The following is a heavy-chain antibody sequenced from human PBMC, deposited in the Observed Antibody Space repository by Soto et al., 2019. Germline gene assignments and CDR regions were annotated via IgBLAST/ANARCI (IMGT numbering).Heavy chain of an antibody. CDR1: GGSFSGYY. Sequence: SETLSLTCAVYGGSFSGYYWSWIRQPPGKGLEWIGEINHSGSTNYNPSLKSRVTISVDTSKNHFSLKLSSVTAADTAVYYCARGGKVDGPNWFDPWGQGTLVTVSS. V-gene: IGHV4-34*01. CDR3: ARGGKVDGPNWFDP. J-gene: IGHJ5*02. CDR2: INHSGST.